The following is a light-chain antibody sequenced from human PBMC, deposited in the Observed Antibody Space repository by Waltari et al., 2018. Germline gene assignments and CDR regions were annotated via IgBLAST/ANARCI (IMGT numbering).Light chain of an antibody. CDR2: GAS. V-gene: IGKV3-15*01. CDR3: QQYNNWPPLFT. J-gene: IGKJ3*01. Sequence: EIVMTQSPVTLSVSPGERATLSCRASQSVSSNLAWYQQKPGQAPRLLIYGASTRATGIPARFSGSGSGTEFTLTISSLQSEDFAVYYWQQYNNWPPLFTFGPGTKVDIK. CDR1: QSVSSN.